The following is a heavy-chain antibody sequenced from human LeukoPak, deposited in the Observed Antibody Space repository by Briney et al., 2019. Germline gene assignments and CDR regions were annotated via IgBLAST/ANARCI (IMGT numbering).Heavy chain of an antibody. Sequence: GASVKVSCKTSGYTFTNYYLHWVRQGPGQGLEWMGIINPSGGSTTYAQKFQGRLTMTCDTSTSTVYMELSSLRSEDTAVYYCARSSAYYNEAHIWGQGTMVSVSS. CDR1: GYTFTNYY. CDR3: ARSSAYYNEAHI. D-gene: IGHD3-9*01. V-gene: IGHV1-46*01. J-gene: IGHJ3*02. CDR2: INPSGGST.